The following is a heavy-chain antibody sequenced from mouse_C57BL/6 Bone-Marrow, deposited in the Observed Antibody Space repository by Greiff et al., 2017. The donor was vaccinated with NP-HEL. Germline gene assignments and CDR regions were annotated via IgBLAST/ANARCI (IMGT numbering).Heavy chain of an antibody. CDR1: GYSITSGYY. D-gene: IGHD2-4*01. CDR3: ARSIYDYDWFAY. V-gene: IGHV3-6*01. Sequence: EVQRVESGPGLVKPSQSLSLTCSVTGYSITSGYYWNWIRQFPGNKLEWMGYISYDGSNNYNPSLKNRISITRDTSKNQFFLKLNSVTTEDTATYYCARSIYDYDWFAYWGQGTLVTVSA. CDR2: ISYDGSN. J-gene: IGHJ3*01.